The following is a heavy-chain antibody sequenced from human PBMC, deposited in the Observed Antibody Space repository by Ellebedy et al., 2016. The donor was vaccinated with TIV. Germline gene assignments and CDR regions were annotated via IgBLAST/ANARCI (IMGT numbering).Heavy chain of an antibody. CDR2: INHSGST. D-gene: IGHD2-21*02. Sequence: MPSETLSLTCAVYGGSFSGHHWTWIRQSPGKGLEWIGGINHSGSTNYKPSLQSRVTISVDTSKNQFSLRRSSGTAADTAVYYCARQPSVAVTVSWYFDLWGRGTLVTVSS. J-gene: IGHJ2*01. V-gene: IGHV4-34*01. CDR3: ARQPSVAVTVSWYFDL. CDR1: GGSFSGHH.